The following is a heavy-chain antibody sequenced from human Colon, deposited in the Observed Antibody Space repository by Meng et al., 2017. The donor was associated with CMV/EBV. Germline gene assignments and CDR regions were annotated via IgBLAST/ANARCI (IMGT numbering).Heavy chain of an antibody. CDR1: DFTFSNAW. V-gene: IGHV3-15*01. J-gene: IGHJ4*02. CDR3: TTMGGYDKDY. D-gene: IGHD5-12*01. Sequence: ESLKISCAASDFTFSNAWMTWVRQAPGKGLEWVGHIKPKSEGATTEYAAPVTGRFAISRDESKNTLHLEMNTVKTEDTGVYYCTTMGGYDKDYWGQGTLVTVSS. CDR2: IKPKSEGATT.